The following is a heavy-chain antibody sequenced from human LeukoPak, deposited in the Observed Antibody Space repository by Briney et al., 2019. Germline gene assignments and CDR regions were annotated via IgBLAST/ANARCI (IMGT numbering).Heavy chain of an antibody. D-gene: IGHD3-10*01. CDR2: INHSGST. Sequence: SETLSLTCAVYGGSFSGYYWSWIRQPPGKGLEWIGEINHSGSTNYNPSLKSRVTISVDTSKNQFSLKLSSVTAADTAVYYCALDVPWFGELSSYWGQGALVTVSS. CDR1: GGSFSGYY. V-gene: IGHV4-34*01. CDR3: ALDVPWFGELSSY. J-gene: IGHJ4*02.